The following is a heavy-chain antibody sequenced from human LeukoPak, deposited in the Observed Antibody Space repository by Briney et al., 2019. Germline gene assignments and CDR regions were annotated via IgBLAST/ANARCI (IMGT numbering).Heavy chain of an antibody. CDR1: GFTFSTHW. V-gene: IGHV3-7*01. Sequence: GSLRLSCVASGFTFSTHWVSWVRQAPGKELEWVANIKEDGSTTDYVDSVKGRFTISRDNAKNSVFLQMNSLRAEDTAVYYCAPQTMILVLGGQGTLVTVSS. D-gene: IGHD3-22*01. J-gene: IGHJ4*02. CDR3: APQTMILVL. CDR2: IKEDGSTT.